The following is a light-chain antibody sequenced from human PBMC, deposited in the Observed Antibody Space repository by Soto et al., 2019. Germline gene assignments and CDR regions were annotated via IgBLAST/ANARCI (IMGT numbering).Light chain of an antibody. Sequence: EIVLTQSPATLSLSPGERATLSCRASQSVSSSLVWYQQKPGQAPRLLIYDTSNRATGIPARFSGSGSGTDFPLTISSLEPEDFAIYYCQQRSNWPSTFGQGTRLQIK. CDR3: QQRSNWPST. J-gene: IGKJ5*01. CDR2: DTS. CDR1: QSVSSS. V-gene: IGKV3-11*01.